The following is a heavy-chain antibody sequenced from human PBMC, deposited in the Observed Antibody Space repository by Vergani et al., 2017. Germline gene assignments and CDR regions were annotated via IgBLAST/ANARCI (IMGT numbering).Heavy chain of an antibody. CDR3: TTGRRGGYWTDY. Sequence: EVQLVESGGGLVQPGGSLRLSCAASGFTFSNAWMSWVRQAPGKGLEWVGRIKSKTDGGTTDYAAPVKGRFTISRDDSKNTPYLQMNSLKTEDTAVYYCTTGRRGGYWTDYWGQGTLVTVSS. J-gene: IGHJ4*02. V-gene: IGHV3-15*01. CDR2: IKSKTDGGTT. D-gene: IGHD2-21*01. CDR1: GFTFSNAW.